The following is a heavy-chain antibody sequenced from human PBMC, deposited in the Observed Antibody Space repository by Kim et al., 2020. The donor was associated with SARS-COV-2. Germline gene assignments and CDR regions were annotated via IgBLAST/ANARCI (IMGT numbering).Heavy chain of an antibody. D-gene: IGHD3-9*01. V-gene: IGHV3-7*03. CDR3: ARVILTGYSLDAFDI. Sequence: DSVKGRFTISRDNAKNSLYLQMNSLRAEDTAVYYCARVILTGYSLDAFDIWGQGTMVTVSS. J-gene: IGHJ3*02.